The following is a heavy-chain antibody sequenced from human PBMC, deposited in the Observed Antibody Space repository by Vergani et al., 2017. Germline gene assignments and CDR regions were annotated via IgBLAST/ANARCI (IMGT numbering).Heavy chain of an antibody. J-gene: IGHJ4*02. V-gene: IGHV2-5*02. Sequence: QITLKESGPTLVKPTQTLTLTCTFSGFSLTTRGVAVGWIRQPPGKALEWLAIVFWDDDKRYSPSLRNRVTITRDTSRNQVVLTMTNIDPVDTATYYCTHRPDCSVGHGCDDYWGQGTLVTVSS. CDR1: GFSLTTRGVA. CDR3: THRPDCSVGHGCDDY. D-gene: IGHD2-15*01. CDR2: VFWDDDK.